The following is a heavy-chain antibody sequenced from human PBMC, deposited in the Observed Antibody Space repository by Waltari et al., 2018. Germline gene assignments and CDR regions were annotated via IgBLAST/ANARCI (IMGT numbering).Heavy chain of an antibody. CDR3: ARGVGATWLGV. CDR1: GGSISSYY. J-gene: IGHJ6*04. CDR2: IYYSGST. Sequence: QVQLQESGPGLVKPSETLSLTCTVSGGSISSYYWSWIRQPPGKGLEWIGYIYYSGSTNYNPSLKSRVTISVDTSKNQFSLKLSSVTAADTAVYYCARGVGATWLGVWGKGTTVTVSS. D-gene: IGHD3-3*01. V-gene: IGHV4-59*01.